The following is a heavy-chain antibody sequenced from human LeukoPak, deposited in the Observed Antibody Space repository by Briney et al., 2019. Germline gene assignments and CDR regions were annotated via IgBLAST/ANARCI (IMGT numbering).Heavy chain of an antibody. J-gene: IGHJ4*02. CDR1: GGTFSSYA. D-gene: IGHD5-12*01. Sequence: GASVKVSCKASGGTFSSYAISWVRQAPGQGLEWMGGIIPIFGTANYAQKFQGRVTITADESTSTAYTELSSLRSEDTAVYYCARDRGGGYDPTYYFDYWGQGTLVTVSS. CDR2: IIPIFGTA. V-gene: IGHV1-69*13. CDR3: ARDRGGGYDPTYYFDY.